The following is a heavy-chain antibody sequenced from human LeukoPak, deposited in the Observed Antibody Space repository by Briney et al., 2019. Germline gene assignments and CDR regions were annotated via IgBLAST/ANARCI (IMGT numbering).Heavy chain of an antibody. Sequence: SETLSLTCAVYGGSFSGYYWSWIRQPPGKGLEWIGEINHSGSTNYNPSLKSRVTISVDTSKNQFSLKLSSVTAADTAVYYCARGRLSLYYDSSGYRYYVDYWGQGTLVTVSS. CDR3: ARGRLSLYYDSSGYRYYVDY. D-gene: IGHD3-22*01. V-gene: IGHV4-34*01. CDR2: INHSGST. J-gene: IGHJ4*02. CDR1: GGSFSGYY.